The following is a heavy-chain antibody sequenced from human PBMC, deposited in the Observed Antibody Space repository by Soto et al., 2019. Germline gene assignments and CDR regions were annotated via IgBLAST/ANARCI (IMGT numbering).Heavy chain of an antibody. CDR2: IRNKANSYTT. CDR1: EVTIGYLY. V-gene: IGHV3-72*01. CDR3: SRARILTTPYYLDY. D-gene: IGHD4-4*01. J-gene: IGHJ4*01. Sequence: SSEVTIGYLYMRWVSTATGKGLEWVGRIRNKANSYTTEYAASVKGRFTISRDDSRNSLFLQMNSLKTEDTAVYYCSRARILTTPYYLDYRGQGTLLT.